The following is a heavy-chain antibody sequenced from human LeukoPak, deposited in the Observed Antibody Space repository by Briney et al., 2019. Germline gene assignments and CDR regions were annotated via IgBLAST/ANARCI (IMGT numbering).Heavy chain of an antibody. CDR1: GFTFSSYA. V-gene: IGHV3-23*01. D-gene: IGHD1-26*01. CDR2: ISGSGATT. CDR3: ARWFNSGNDWWCDP. J-gene: IGHJ5*02. Sequence: PGGSLRLSCAVSGFTFSSYAMGWVRQAPGKGLEWVSGISGSGATTYYAYSVKGRFTISRDDSKNTLYLQMNSLRAEDSALYYCARWFNSGNDWWCDPWGQGTLVTVSS.